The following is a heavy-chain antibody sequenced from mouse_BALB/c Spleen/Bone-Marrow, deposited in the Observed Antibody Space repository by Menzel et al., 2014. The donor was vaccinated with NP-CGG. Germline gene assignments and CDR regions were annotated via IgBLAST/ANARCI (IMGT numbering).Heavy chain of an antibody. V-gene: IGHV1S130*01. D-gene: IGHD4-1*01. CDR2: IHPNSGNT. CDR3: ARSGFDY. CDR1: GYTFTSSW. J-gene: IGHJ2*01. Sequence: QVHVKQSGSVLVRPGASVKLSCKAPGYTFTSSWMHWAKQRPGQGLEWIGEIHPNSGNTNYNEKFKGKATLTVDTSSSTAYVDLSSLTSEDSAVYYCARSGFDYWGQGTTLTVSS.